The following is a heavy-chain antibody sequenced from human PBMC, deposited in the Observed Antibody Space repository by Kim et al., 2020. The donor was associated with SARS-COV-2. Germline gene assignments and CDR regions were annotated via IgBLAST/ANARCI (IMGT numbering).Heavy chain of an antibody. CDR3: VKDQAPTDFLYFQH. J-gene: IGHJ1*01. Sequence: ADSVRGRFTISRDISKSTLYLQMSSLSAEDTAIYYCVKDQAPTDFLYFQHWGQGTLVAVSS. D-gene: IGHD1-1*01. V-gene: IGHV3-23*01.